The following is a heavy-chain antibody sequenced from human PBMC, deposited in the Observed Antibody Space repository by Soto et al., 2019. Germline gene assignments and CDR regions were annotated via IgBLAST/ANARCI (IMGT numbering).Heavy chain of an antibody. CDR2: ISAYNGNT. J-gene: IGHJ4*02. V-gene: IGHV1-18*01. D-gene: IGHD3-10*01. CDR3: ARDSVGSGSYRPYYFDY. Sequence: ASVQVSCKASGYTFTSYGISWVRQAPGQGLEWMGWISAYNGNTNYAQKLQGRVTMTTDTSTSTAYMELRSLRSDDTALYYCARDSVGSGSYRPYYFDYWGQGTLVTVSS. CDR1: GYTFTSYG.